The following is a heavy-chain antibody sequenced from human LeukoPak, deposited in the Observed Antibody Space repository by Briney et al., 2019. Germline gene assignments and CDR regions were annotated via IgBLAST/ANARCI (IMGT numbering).Heavy chain of an antibody. CDR1: GFTFSSYN. J-gene: IGHJ4*02. V-gene: IGHV3-21*01. D-gene: IGHD5-12*01. Sequence: PGGSLRLSCAASGFTFSSYNMNWVRQAPGKGLEWVSSISSSSSYIYYADSVKGRFTISRDNAKNSLYLQMNSLRAEDTAVYYCARAIVATNIDYWGQGTLVTVSS. CDR2: ISSSSSYI. CDR3: ARAIVATNIDY.